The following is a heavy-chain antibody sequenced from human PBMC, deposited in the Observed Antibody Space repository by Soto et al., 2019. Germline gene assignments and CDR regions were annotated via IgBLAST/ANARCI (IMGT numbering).Heavy chain of an antibody. CDR3: AAIQKYYDFWSGYYMPDDAFDI. Sequence: EASVKVSCKASGFTFTSSAVQWVRQARGQRLEWIGWIVVGSGNTNYAQKFQERVTITRDMSTSTAYMELSSLRSEDTAVYYCAAIQKYYDFWSGYYMPDDAFDIWGQGTMVTVSS. D-gene: IGHD3-3*01. CDR1: GFTFTSSA. J-gene: IGHJ3*02. CDR2: IVVGSGNT. V-gene: IGHV1-58*01.